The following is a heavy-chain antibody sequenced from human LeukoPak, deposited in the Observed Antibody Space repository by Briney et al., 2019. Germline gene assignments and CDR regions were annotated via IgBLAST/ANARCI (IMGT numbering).Heavy chain of an antibody. D-gene: IGHD3-9*01. CDR2: ISGSGGST. J-gene: IGHJ5*02. CDR1: GFTFSSYA. V-gene: IGHV3-23*01. CDR3: ARDGPPYYDILTGYPRWFDP. Sequence: PGGSLRLSCAASGFTFSSYAMSWVRQAPGKGLEWVSAISGSGGSTYYADSVKGRFTISRDNSKNTLYLQMNSLRAEDTAVYYCARDGPPYYDILTGYPRWFDPWGQGTLVTVSS.